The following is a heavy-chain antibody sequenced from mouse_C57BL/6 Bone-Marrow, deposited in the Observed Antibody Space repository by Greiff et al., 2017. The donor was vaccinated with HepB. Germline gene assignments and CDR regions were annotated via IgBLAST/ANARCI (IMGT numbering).Heavy chain of an antibody. D-gene: IGHD1-1*01. V-gene: IGHV1-69*01. CDR3: AKEAYYYGSSWHFDV. CDR1: GYTFTSYW. J-gene: IGHJ1*03. CDR2: IDPSDSYT. Sequence: QVQLQQPGAELVMPGASVKLSCKASGYTFTSYWMHWVKQRPGQGLEWIGEIDPSDSYTNYNQKFKGKSTLTVDKSSSTAYMQLSSLTSEDSAVYYCAKEAYYYGSSWHFDVWGTGTTVTVSS.